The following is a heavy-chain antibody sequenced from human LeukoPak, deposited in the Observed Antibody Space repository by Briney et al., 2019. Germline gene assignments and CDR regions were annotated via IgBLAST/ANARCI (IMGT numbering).Heavy chain of an antibody. V-gene: IGHV3-30*04. D-gene: IGHD3-16*01. CDR1: GFTFSSYA. CDR2: ISYDGGNK. J-gene: IGHJ1*01. Sequence: PGRSLRLSCAASGFTFSSYAMHWVRQAPGKGLEWVAVISYDGGNKYYADSVKGRFTISRDNSKNTLYLQMNSLRAEDTAVYYCARGHVYAMEHWGQGTLVTVSS. CDR3: ARGHVYAMEH.